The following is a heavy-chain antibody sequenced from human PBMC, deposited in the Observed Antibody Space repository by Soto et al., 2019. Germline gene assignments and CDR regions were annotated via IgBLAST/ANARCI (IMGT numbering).Heavy chain of an antibody. V-gene: IGHV5-51*01. CDR1: GYSFTKYW. CDR2: IYPGDSDT. Sequence: GESLKISCQGSGYSFTKYWIGWVRQMPGKGLEWMGIIYPGDSDTRYSPSFQGQVTISADKSISTAYLQWSSLKASDTAMYYCATGGYCTSTSCYNFFDYWGQGTLVTVSS. J-gene: IGHJ4*02. CDR3: ATGGYCTSTSCYNFFDY. D-gene: IGHD2-2*02.